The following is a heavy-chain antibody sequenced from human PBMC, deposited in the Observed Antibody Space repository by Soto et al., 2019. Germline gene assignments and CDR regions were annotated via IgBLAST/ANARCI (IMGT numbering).Heavy chain of an antibody. CDR1: GFTFSSYG. J-gene: IGHJ4*02. CDR3: AKDLETYYDILTGYAGWNPIDY. Sequence: QVQLVESGGGVVQPGRSLRLSCAASGFTFSSYGMHWVRQAPGKGLEWVAVISYDGSNKYYADSVKGRFTISRDNSKNTLYLQMNSLRAEDTAVYYCAKDLETYYDILTGYAGWNPIDYWGQGTLVTVSS. V-gene: IGHV3-30*18. CDR2: ISYDGSNK. D-gene: IGHD3-9*01.